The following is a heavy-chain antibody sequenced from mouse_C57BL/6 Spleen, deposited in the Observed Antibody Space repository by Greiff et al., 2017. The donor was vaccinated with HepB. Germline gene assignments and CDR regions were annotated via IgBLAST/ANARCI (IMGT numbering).Heavy chain of an antibody. CDR2: ISDGGSYT. CDR3: ARGLIYDGYDGAMDY. CDR1: GFTFSSYA. V-gene: IGHV5-4*03. J-gene: IGHJ4*01. Sequence: DVKLVESGGGLVKPGGSLKLSCAASGFTFSSYAMSWVRQTPEKRLEWVATISDGGSYTYYPDNVKGRFTISRDNAKNNLYLQMSHLKSEDKAMYYCARGLIYDGYDGAMDYWGQGTSVTVSS. D-gene: IGHD2-3*01.